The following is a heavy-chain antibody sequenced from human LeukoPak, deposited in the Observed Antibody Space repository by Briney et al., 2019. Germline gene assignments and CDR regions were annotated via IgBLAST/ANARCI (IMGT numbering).Heavy chain of an antibody. Sequence: GGSLRLSCAASGFTVSSNYAMSWVRQAPGKGLEWVSAINDSGGSTYYADSVKGRFTISRDNSKNTLYLQMKSLRAEDTAVYYCAKPAISSRGWYYDYWGQGTLVTVSS. CDR2: INDSGGST. D-gene: IGHD6-19*01. CDR3: AKPAISSRGWYYDY. CDR1: GFTVSSNYA. V-gene: IGHV3-23*01. J-gene: IGHJ4*02.